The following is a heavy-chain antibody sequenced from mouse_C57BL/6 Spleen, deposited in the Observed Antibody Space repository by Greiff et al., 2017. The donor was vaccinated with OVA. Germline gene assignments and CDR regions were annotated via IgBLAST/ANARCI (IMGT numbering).Heavy chain of an antibody. Sequence: VQLKQSGPELVKPGASVKISCKASGYSFTGYYMNWVKQSPEKSLEWIGEINPSTGGTTYTQKFNAKATLTVDKSSSTAYMQLKSLTSEDSADYYCARGYYSNYRDYYAMDYWGQGTSVTVSS. CDR1: GYSFTGYY. CDR3: ARGYYSNYRDYYAMDY. V-gene: IGHV1-42*01. J-gene: IGHJ4*01. CDR2: INPSTGGT. D-gene: IGHD2-5*01.